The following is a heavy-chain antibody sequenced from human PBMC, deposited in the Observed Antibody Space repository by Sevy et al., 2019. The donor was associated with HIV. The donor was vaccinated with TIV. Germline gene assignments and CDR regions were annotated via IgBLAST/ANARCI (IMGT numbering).Heavy chain of an antibody. CDR3: ARGARGTLPAFYYYGLDV. CDR1: GYSFTTYW. D-gene: IGHD1-1*01. Sequence: GESLKISCKTSGYSFTTYWIDWVRQMPGKGLEWVGIIYPGDSDTRYSLSFQGQVTISVDKSFSTAYLQWSSLKASDTAIYYCARGARGTLPAFYYYGLDVWGQGTTVTVSS. CDR2: IYPGDSDT. V-gene: IGHV5-51*01. J-gene: IGHJ6*02.